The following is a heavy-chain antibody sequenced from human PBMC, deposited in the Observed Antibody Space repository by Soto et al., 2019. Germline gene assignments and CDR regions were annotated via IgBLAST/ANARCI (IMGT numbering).Heavy chain of an antibody. CDR2: ISSRSSAI. CDR3: ARDTPFDY. CDR1: GFTFSDYS. J-gene: IGHJ4*02. Sequence: GGSLRLSFAASGFTFSDYSMTWVRQAPGKGLGWVGYISSRSSAIYYADSGKGRVTISRDNVKNSLYLQMNSLRDEDTAVYYWARDTPFDYWGQGALVTVSS. V-gene: IGHV3-48*02.